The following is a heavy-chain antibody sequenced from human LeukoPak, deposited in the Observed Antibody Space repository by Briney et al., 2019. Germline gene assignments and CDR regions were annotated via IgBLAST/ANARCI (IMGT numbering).Heavy chain of an antibody. J-gene: IGHJ6*03. CDR1: GYTFTGYY. CDR2: INPNSGGT. CDR3: ARDKGRYYYYYMDV. Sequence: GASVKVSCKASGYTFTGYYMHWVRQAPGQGLEWMGWINPNSGGTNYAQKFQGRVTMTRDTSISTAYMELSRLRSDDTAVYHCARDKGRYYYYYMDVWGKGTTVTVSS. V-gene: IGHV1-2*02.